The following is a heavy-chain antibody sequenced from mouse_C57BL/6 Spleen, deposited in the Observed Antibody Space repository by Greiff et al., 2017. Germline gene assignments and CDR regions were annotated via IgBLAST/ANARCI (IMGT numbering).Heavy chain of an antibody. CDR3: ARGSITTVVADYFDY. D-gene: IGHD1-1*01. CDR2: IYPSDSET. V-gene: IGHV1-61*01. Sequence: QVQLQQSGAELVRPGSSVKLSCKASGYTFTSYWMDWVKQRPGQGLEWIGNIYPSDSETHYNQKFKDKATLTVDKSSSTAYMQLSSLTSEDSAVYYCARGSITTVVADYFDYWGQGTTLTVSS. J-gene: IGHJ2*01. CDR1: GYTFTSYW.